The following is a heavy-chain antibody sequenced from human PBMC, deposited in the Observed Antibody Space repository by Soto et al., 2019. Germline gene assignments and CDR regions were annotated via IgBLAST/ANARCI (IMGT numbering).Heavy chain of an antibody. Sequence: QVQLQESGPGLVKPSETLSLTCTVSGGSISSYYWSWIRQPPGKGLEWIGYSYYSGSSNYNPSLKSRVTISVGTSKNQFSLKLSSVTAADTAVYYCTRFGDLLFYGLDVWGQGTTVTVSS. CDR1: GGSISSYY. CDR2: SYYSGSS. D-gene: IGHD3-10*01. CDR3: TRFGDLLFYGLDV. J-gene: IGHJ6*02. V-gene: IGHV4-59*08.